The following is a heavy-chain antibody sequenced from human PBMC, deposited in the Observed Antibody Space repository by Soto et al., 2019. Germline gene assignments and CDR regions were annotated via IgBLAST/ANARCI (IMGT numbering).Heavy chain of an antibody. Sequence: QVQLVESGGGVVQPGTSLRLSCAASGFTSSSFVIHWVRQAPGKGLEWLAVISSDGNNQYYADSVKGRFTISRDNSKRTLYLQVNSLRAEDTAVYFCAKELGVLAAFDMWGQGTMVTVS. CDR3: AKELGVLAAFDM. J-gene: IGHJ3*02. D-gene: IGHD1-26*01. CDR1: GFTSSSFV. CDR2: ISSDGNNQ. V-gene: IGHV3-30*18.